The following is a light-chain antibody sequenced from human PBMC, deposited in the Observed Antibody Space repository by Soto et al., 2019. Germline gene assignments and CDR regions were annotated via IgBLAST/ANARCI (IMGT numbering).Light chain of an antibody. CDR1: QSVSSN. Sequence: EIVMTQSPATLSVSPGERATLSCRASQSVSSNLAWYQQKPGQAPRLLIYGASTRATGIPARFSGSGSGTEFTRTISSLQSEDFAVYYCQQYNNCPPWTFGQGTKVESK. J-gene: IGKJ1*01. CDR2: GAS. CDR3: QQYNNCPPWT. V-gene: IGKV3-15*01.